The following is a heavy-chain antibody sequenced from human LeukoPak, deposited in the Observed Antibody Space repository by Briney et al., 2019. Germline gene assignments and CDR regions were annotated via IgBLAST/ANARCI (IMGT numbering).Heavy chain of an antibody. CDR1: GDSVSSSNYY. Sequence: SATLSPTCAVSGDSVSSSNYYGSWIRQPPRKGLEWIGYIYYGGNTNYNPSLQSRVTISVDTSKSQFSLKLSSVTAADTAVYYCARLTRRSGNYFDYWGQGTLVTVSS. J-gene: IGHJ4*02. V-gene: IGHV4-61*01. CDR2: IYYGGNT. CDR3: ARLTRRSGNYFDY. D-gene: IGHD1-1*01.